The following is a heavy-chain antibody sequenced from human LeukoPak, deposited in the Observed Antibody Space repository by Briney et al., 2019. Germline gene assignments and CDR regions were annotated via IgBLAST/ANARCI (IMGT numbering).Heavy chain of an antibody. CDR3: ARVKQLVPNYYYGMDV. CDR2: INHSGST. D-gene: IGHD6-6*01. Sequence: SQTLSLTCTAFGGSISSGDNNWGGIRQPPGKGLEWIGEINHSGSTNYNPSLKSRVTISVDTSKNQFSLKLSSVTAADTAVYYCARVKQLVPNYYYGMDVWGQGTTVTVSS. J-gene: IGHJ6*02. CDR1: GGSISSGDNN. V-gene: IGHV4-39*07.